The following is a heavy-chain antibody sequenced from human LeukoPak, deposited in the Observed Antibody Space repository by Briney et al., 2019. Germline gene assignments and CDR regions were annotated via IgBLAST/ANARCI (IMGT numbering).Heavy chain of an antibody. D-gene: IGHD6-13*01. V-gene: IGHV1-2*02. CDR1: GYTFTGYH. CDR3: ARGPQRSAGIDY. CDR2: INPNSGGT. Sequence: ASVKVSCKASGYTFTGYHMHWVRQAPGQGLEWMGWINPNSGGTNYAQKFQGRVTMTRDTSISTAYMELSRLRSDDTAVYYCARGPQRSAGIDYWGQGTLVTVSS. J-gene: IGHJ4*02.